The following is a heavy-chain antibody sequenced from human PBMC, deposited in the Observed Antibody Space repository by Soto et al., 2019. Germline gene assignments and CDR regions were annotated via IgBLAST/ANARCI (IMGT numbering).Heavy chain of an antibody. D-gene: IGHD4-17*01. CDR3: ARQHGGYYGGGPA. CDR1: GGSISSSY. CDR2: IYYSGST. V-gene: IGHV4-39*01. J-gene: IGHJ4*02. Sequence: SETLSLTCTVPGGSISSSYWSWIRQPPGKGLEWIGSIYYSGSTHYNPSLKSRVTISVDTSKNQFSLKLSSVTAADTAVYYCARQHGGYYGGGPAWGQGTLVTVSS.